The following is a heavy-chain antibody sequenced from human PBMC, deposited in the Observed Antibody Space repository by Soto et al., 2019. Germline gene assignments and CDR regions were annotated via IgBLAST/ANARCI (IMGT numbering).Heavy chain of an antibody. CDR2: IYYSGST. J-gene: IGHJ4*02. CDR3: ARHPYYEASFDY. Sequence: SETLSLTCTVSGGSISSYYWSWIRQPPGKGLEWIGYIYYSGSTNYNPSLKSRVTISVDTSKNQFSLKLSSVTAADTAVYYCARHPYYEASFDYWGQGTLVTVSS. D-gene: IGHD3-22*01. CDR1: GGSISSYY. V-gene: IGHV4-59*08.